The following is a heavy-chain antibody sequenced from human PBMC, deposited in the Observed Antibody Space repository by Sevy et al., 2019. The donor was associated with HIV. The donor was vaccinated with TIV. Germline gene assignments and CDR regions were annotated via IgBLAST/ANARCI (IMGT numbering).Heavy chain of an antibody. J-gene: IGHJ3*02. CDR2: ISVTSART. CDR1: GFTFSNSG. CDR3: AKDPNDYCHSFDI. D-gene: IGHD1-1*01. Sequence: GGSLSLSGVGSGFTFSNSGMTWVRQAPGKGLEWVSSISVTSARTYYADSGRGRFTVSRDNSGNTLYLQMNSLRAEDTAVYYCAKDPNDYCHSFDIWGQGTLVTVSS. V-gene: IGHV3-23*01.